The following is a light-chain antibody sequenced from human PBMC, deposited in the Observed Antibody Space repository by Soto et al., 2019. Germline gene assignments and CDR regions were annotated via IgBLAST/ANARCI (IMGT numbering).Light chain of an antibody. J-gene: IGKJ4*01. Sequence: DIQMTQSPSSLSASVGDRVTITCRASQSISSYLNWYQQKPGKAPKLLIYAASSLQSGVPSRFSGSGSGTDFTLTISSLQPVDVATYYCQRYDSAPLTFGGGTKVEIK. CDR1: QSISSY. V-gene: IGKV1-39*01. CDR3: QRYDSAPLT. CDR2: AAS.